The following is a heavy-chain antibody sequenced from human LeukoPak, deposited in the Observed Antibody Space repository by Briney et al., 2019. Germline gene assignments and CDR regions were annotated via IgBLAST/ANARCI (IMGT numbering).Heavy chain of an antibody. V-gene: IGHV1-46*01. CDR1: GYTFTSYY. CDR2: INPTGGST. J-gene: IGHJ6*03. D-gene: IGHD6-19*01. Sequence: ASVKVSCKASGYTFTSYYMHWVRQAPGQGLEWMGLINPTGGSTGYAQKFQGRVTMTRDMSTSTDYMELNSLRAEDTAVYYCARVSSSGWSDYYYYYYMDVWGKGTTVTVSS. CDR3: ARVSSSGWSDYYYYYYMDV.